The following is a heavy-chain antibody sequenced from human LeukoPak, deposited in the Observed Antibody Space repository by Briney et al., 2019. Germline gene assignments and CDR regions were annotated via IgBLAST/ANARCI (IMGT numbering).Heavy chain of an antibody. CDR1: GFTFSDYY. Sequence: GGSLRLSCAASGFTFSDYYTSWIRQAPGKGLEWVSYISSSGSTIYYADSVKGRFTISRDNAKNSLYLQMNSLRAEDTAVYYCARAKGHNYDFWSGYYAYYYYYYMDVWGKGTTVTVSS. CDR2: ISSSGSTI. CDR3: ARAKGHNYDFWSGYYAYYYYYYMDV. J-gene: IGHJ6*03. D-gene: IGHD3-3*01. V-gene: IGHV3-11*01.